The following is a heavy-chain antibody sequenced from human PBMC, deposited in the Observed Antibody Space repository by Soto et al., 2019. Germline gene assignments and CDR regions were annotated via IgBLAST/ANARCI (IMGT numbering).Heavy chain of an antibody. CDR1: GYSFTSYW. CDR3: AGGGVRGVITRTRDYYGMDV. D-gene: IGHD3-10*01. Sequence: PGESLKISCKGSGYSFTSYWIGWVRQMPGKGLERMGIIYPGDSDTRYSPSFQGQVTISAEKSISTAFLQWSSLKASDTAMYYCAGGGVRGVITRTRDYYGMDVWGQGTTVTVSS. V-gene: IGHV5-51*01. J-gene: IGHJ6*02. CDR2: IYPGDSDT.